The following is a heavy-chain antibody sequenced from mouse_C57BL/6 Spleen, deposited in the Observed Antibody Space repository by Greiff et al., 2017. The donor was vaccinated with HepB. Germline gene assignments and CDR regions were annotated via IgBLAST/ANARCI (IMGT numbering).Heavy chain of an antibody. D-gene: IGHD1-1*01. CDR2: ISSGGSYT. CDR3: ARQTVVATGRYFDV. Sequence: VQLQQSGGDLVKPGGSLKLSCAASGFTFSSYGMSWVRQTPDKRLEWVATISSGGSYTYYPDSVKGRFTISRDNAKNTLYLQMSSLKSEDTAMYYCARQTVVATGRYFDVWGTGTTVTVSS. J-gene: IGHJ1*03. CDR1: GFTFSSYG. V-gene: IGHV5-6*01.